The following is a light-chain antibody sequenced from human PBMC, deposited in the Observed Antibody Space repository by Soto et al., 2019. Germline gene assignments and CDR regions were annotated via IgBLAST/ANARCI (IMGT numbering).Light chain of an antibody. CDR2: EVS. J-gene: IGLJ3*02. CDR1: SSDVGAYSY. Sequence: QSALTQPRSVSGSPGQSVTISCTGTSSDVGAYSYVSWYQQHPGRAPNVMIYEVSERPSGVPDRFSGSKSGNTASLTISGLQAEDEADYYCCSHAGSSTWVFGGGTKLTVL. CDR3: CSHAGSSTWV. V-gene: IGLV2-11*01.